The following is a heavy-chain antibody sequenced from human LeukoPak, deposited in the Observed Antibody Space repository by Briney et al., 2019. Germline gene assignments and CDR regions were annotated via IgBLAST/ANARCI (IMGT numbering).Heavy chain of an antibody. V-gene: IGHV1-18*01. Sequence: ASVKVSCKASGYTFTSYGISWVRQAPGQGLEWMGWISAYNGNTNYAQKLQGRVTMTTDTSTSTAYRELRSLRSDDTAVYYCARAPGFGDHGDYWGQGTLVTVSS. CDR3: ARAPGFGDHGDY. CDR2: ISAYNGNT. CDR1: GYTFTSYG. D-gene: IGHD3-10*01. J-gene: IGHJ4*02.